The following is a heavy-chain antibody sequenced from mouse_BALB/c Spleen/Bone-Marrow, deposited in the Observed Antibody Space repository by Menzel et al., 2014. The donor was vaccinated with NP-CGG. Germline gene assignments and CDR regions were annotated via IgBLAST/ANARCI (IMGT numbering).Heavy chain of an antibody. V-gene: IGHV2-3*01. CDR3: RGGPWFAY. Sequence: QVQLQQSGPGLVAPSQSLSTTCTVSGFSLTNYGISWVRQPPGKGLEWLGVIWGDGSTNHHSALISRLSISKDNSKSQVLLKLNSLQTDDTATYYCRGGPWFAYWGQGTLVTVSA. J-gene: IGHJ3*01. D-gene: IGHD3-3*01. CDR1: GFSLTNYG. CDR2: IWGDGST.